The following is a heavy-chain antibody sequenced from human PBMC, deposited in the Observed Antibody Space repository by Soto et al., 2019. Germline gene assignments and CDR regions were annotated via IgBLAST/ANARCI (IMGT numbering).Heavy chain of an antibody. V-gene: IGHV3-23*01. CDR2: ISGGGDTT. CDR3: AKGRGGSGSLTPRVDF. D-gene: IGHD3-10*01. Sequence: EVQLLESGGGLVQPGGSLTLSCAASAFTFNHYAMSWVRQAPGKGLEWVSAISGGGDTTSYADSVKGRFTVSRDGSKNTLYLQMNSLIDEDTAVYYCAKGRGGSGSLTPRVDFWGQGTLVTVSS. CDR1: AFTFNHYA. J-gene: IGHJ4*02.